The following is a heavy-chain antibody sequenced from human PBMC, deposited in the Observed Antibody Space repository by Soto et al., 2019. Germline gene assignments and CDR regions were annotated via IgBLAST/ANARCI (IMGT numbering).Heavy chain of an antibody. CDR1: GGSISSSSYY. V-gene: IGHV4-39*01. CDR3: ARRLYDDSSGYYVVY. CDR2: IYYSGST. D-gene: IGHD3-22*01. J-gene: IGHJ4*02. Sequence: SVTLSLSCTVSGGSISSSSYYWGWIRQPPGKGLEWIGTIYYSGSTYYNPSLKSRVTISVDTSTNQFSLKMSSVTAADTVVYYCARRLYDDSSGYYVVYGGQGTLV.